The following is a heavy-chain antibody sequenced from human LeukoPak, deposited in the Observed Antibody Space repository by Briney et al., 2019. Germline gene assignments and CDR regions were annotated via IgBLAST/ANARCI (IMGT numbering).Heavy chain of an antibody. J-gene: IGHJ3*02. CDR3: ARGSGKVGAYGGLDI. V-gene: IGHV1-46*03. D-gene: IGHD1-26*01. CDR1: GYTFTSYY. Sequence: GASVKVSCKASGYTFTSYYMHWVRQAPGQGLEWMGIINPSGGSTSYAQKFQGRVTMTRDTSTSTVYMELSSLRSEDTAVYYCARGSGKVGAYGGLDIWGQGTMVTVSS. CDR2: INPSGGST.